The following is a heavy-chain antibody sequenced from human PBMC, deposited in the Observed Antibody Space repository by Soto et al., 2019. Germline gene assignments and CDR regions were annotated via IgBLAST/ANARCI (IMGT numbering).Heavy chain of an antibody. CDR3: ASSIKYYDPSAYYPFDY. CDR2: MNPNSGNT. CDR1: GYTFRTYD. J-gene: IGHJ4*02. D-gene: IGHD3-22*01. V-gene: IGHV1-8*02. Sequence: ASVKVSCKASGYTFRTYDINWVRQAPGQGLEWMGWMNPNSGNTGYSQKFQGRVTMTRDTSISTAYMELSSLTSEDTAVYYCASSIKYYDPSAYYPFDYWGQGTLVTVSS.